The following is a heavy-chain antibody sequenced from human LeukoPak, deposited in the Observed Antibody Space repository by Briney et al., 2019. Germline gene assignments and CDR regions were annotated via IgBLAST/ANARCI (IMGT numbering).Heavy chain of an antibody. V-gene: IGHV3-30-3*01. Sequence: PGGSLRLSCAASGFTFSSYAMHWVRQAPGKGLEWVAVISYDGSNKYYADSVKGRFTISRDNSKNTLYLQMNSLRAEDTAVYYCAKDRVFADYTGPVDYWGQGTLVTVSS. CDR1: GFTFSSYA. CDR3: AKDRVFADYTGPVDY. J-gene: IGHJ4*02. CDR2: ISYDGSNK. D-gene: IGHD4-11*01.